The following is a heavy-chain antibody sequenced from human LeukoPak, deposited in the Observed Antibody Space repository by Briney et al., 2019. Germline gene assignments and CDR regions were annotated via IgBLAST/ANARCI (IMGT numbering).Heavy chain of an antibody. Sequence: GGSLRLSCAASGFTFSSYEMNWVRQAPGKGLEWVSYISSSGSTIYYADSVKGRFSISRDNAKNSLYLQMNSLRAEDTAVYYCARVSARPADYWGQGTLATVSS. CDR1: GFTFSSYE. J-gene: IGHJ4*02. CDR3: ARVSARPADY. CDR2: ISSSGSTI. D-gene: IGHD2-2*01. V-gene: IGHV3-48*03.